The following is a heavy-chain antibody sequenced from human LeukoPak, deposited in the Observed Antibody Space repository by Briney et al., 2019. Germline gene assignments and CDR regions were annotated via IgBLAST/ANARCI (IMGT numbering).Heavy chain of an antibody. J-gene: IGHJ4*02. CDR2: INPSGGST. D-gene: IGHD3-10*01. V-gene: IGHV1-46*03. CDR1: GYAFTSYY. CDR3: ARARHGSGSRYYFDY. Sequence: ASVKVSCKASGYAFTSYYMHWVRQAPGQGLEWMGIINPSGGSTSYAQKFQGRVTMTRDTSTSTVYMELSSLRSEDTAVYYCARARHGSGSRYYFDYWGQGTLVTVSS.